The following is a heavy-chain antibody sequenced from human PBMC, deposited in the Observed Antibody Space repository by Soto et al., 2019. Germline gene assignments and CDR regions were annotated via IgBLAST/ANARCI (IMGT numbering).Heavy chain of an antibody. Sequence: ASVKVSCKASGGSFSTYAMHWVRLAAGQGLELMGVVNPSGGSTKYEQNFQSRGTMTRDTSTTTIYMELSSLRSDDTAIYHCAREENCRGGTCYAEYFHRWGEGTLVTVSS. CDR3: AREENCRGGTCYAEYFHR. V-gene: IGHV1-46*01. CDR1: GGSFSTYA. J-gene: IGHJ1*01. D-gene: IGHD2-15*01. CDR2: VNPSGGST.